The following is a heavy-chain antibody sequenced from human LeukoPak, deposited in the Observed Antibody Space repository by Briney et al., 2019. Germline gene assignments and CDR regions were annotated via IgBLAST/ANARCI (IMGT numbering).Heavy chain of an antibody. D-gene: IGHD5-12*01. CDR1: GFTFSSYS. CDR2: ISSSSSYI. J-gene: IGHJ4*02. CDR3: ASRIRGYSGYGFDY. V-gene: IGHV3-21*01. Sequence: AGGSLRLSCAAPGFTFSSYSMNWVRQAPGKGLEWVSSISSSSSYIYYADSVKGRFTISRDNAKNSLYLQMNSLRAEDTAVYYRASRIRGYSGYGFDYWGQGTLVTVSS.